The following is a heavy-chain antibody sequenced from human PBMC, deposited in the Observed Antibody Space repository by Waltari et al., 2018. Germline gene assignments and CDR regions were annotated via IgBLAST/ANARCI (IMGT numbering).Heavy chain of an antibody. J-gene: IGHJ4*02. CDR1: GFTFSSYA. D-gene: IGHD3-3*01. CDR3: AGGHYDFWSGYSYYFDY. CDR2: ISYDGSNK. V-gene: IGHV3-30-3*01. Sequence: QVQLVESGGGVVQPGRSLRLSCAASGFTFSSYAMQWVRPAPGKGLEWVAVISYDGSNKYYADSVKGRFTISRDNSKNTLYLQMNSLRAEDTAVYYCAGGHYDFWSGYSYYFDYWGQGTLVTVSS.